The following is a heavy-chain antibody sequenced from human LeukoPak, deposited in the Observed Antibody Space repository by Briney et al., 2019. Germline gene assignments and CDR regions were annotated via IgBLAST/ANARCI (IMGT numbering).Heavy chain of an antibody. V-gene: IGHV3-30*01. J-gene: IGHJ4*02. CDR1: GYTFSSYA. CDR3: ARGANWISLDY. D-gene: IGHD2-2*03. Sequence: PGGPLRLSCAASGYTFSSYAMHWLRQAPGKGLEWVAVISYDGSNKYYADSVKGRFTIFRDNSKNSLYLQMNSLRAEDTAVYYCARGANWISLDYWGQGTLVTVSS. CDR2: ISYDGSNK.